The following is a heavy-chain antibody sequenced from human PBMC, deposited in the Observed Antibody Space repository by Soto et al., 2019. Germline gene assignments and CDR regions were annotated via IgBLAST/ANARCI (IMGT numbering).Heavy chain of an antibody. CDR3: ARLLSYTVVMG. CDR2: IYYSGST. D-gene: IGHD2-15*01. V-gene: IGHV4-39*01. Sequence: QLRLQESGPGLVKPSETLSLTCTVSGGSISSSSYYWGWIRQPPGKGLEWIGSIYYSGSTYYNPSLKSRVTISVDTSKNQFSLKLSSVTAADTAVYYCARLLSYTVVMGWGQGTLVTVSS. CDR1: GGSISSSSYY. J-gene: IGHJ4*02.